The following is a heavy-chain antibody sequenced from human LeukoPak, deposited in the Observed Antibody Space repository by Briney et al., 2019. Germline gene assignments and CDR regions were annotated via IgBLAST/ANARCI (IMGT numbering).Heavy chain of an antibody. J-gene: IGHJ4*02. CDR1: GYTFTSYG. V-gene: IGHV1-18*01. Sequence: ASVKVSCKASGYTFTSYGISWVRQAPGQGLEWMGWISAHNGNTNYVQKFQGRVTMTTDTSTSTAYMELSSLRSEDTAVYYCARANGGGAYYPFDYWGQGTLVTVSS. CDR3: ARANGGGAYYPFDY. CDR2: ISAHNGNT. D-gene: IGHD2-21*02.